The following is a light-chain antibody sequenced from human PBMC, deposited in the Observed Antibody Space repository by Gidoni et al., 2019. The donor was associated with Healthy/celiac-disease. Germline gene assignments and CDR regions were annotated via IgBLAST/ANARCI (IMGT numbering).Light chain of an antibody. V-gene: IGLV3-1*01. CDR1: KLGDKY. CDR2: QDS. CDR3: QAWDSTVV. Sequence: SYELTQPPSVSVSPGQTASITCSGDKLGDKYACWYQKKPGQSPVLVIYQDSKRPSGIPEGFSGANSGNTATLTRSGTQAMDEADYDCQAWDSTVVFGGGTKLTVL. J-gene: IGLJ2*01.